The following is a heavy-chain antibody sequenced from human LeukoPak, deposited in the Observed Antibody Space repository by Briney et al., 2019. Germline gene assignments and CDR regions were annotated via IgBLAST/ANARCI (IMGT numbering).Heavy chain of an antibody. J-gene: IGHJ4*02. CDR2: IYDRGST. V-gene: IGHV4-59*01. Sequence: SETLSLTCTVSGGSISSYYWSWIRQPPGKGLEWIGNIYDRGSTKYNPTLKSRVTISVDTSKNQFSLRLSSVTAADTAVYYCARGRTFDNWGQGTLVTVSS. CDR3: ARGRTFDN. CDR1: GGSISSYY.